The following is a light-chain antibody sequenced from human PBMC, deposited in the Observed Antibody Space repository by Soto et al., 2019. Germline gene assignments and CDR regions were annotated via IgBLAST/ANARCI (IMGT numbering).Light chain of an antibody. CDR3: CSYAGSSTLVV. J-gene: IGLJ2*01. CDR2: EGS. V-gene: IGLV2-23*03. CDR1: SSDVGSYNL. Sequence: QSALTQPASVSGSPGQSITISCTGTSSDVGSYNLVSWYQQHPGKAPKLMIYEGSKRPSGVSNRFSGSKSGNTASLTISGLQVEDEADYYCCSYAGSSTLVVFGGGIKLTVL.